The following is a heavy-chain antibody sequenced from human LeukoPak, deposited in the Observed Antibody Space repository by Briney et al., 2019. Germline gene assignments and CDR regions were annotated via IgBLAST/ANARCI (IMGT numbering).Heavy chain of an antibody. CDR1: GFTFRSYS. V-gene: IGHV3-21*01. CDR2: ISSSSSYI. CDR3: AFSMITFGGVTPHFDY. D-gene: IGHD3-16*01. J-gene: IGHJ4*02. Sequence: PGGSLRLSCAASGFTFRSYSMNWVRHAPGKGLEWVSSISSSSSYIYYADSVKGRFTISRDNAKNSLYLQMNSLRAEDTAVYYCAFSMITFGGVTPHFDYWGQGTLVTVSS.